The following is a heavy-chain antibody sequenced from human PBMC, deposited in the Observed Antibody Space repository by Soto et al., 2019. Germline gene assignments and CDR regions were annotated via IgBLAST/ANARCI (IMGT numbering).Heavy chain of an antibody. J-gene: IGHJ4*02. V-gene: IGHV4-30-2*01. Sequence: QLQLQESGSGLVKPSQTLSLTCAVSGGSISRGGYSWSWIRQPPGKGLEWIGYIDHSGSNYYKPYLKSRVTISVDRAKNQFALKLSSVTAADTAVYYCARGDDFWSGSPPYFDYWGQGTLVTVSS. CDR3: ARGDDFWSGSPPYFDY. D-gene: IGHD3-3*01. CDR1: GGSISRGGYS. CDR2: IDHSGSN.